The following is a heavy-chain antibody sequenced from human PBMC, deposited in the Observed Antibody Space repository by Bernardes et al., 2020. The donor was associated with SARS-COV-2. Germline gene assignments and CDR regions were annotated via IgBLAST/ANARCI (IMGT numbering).Heavy chain of an antibody. V-gene: IGHV1-18*04. J-gene: IGHJ4*02. Sequence: ASVKVSCKASGYTFTSYTISWVRQAPGRGLEWMGWISAYSGNTNYARKLQGRVTMTTDTSTNTAYMELRSLRSDDTAVYYCARIQLWSNYYFDCWGQGTLVTVSS. D-gene: IGHD5-18*01. CDR3: ARIQLWSNYYFDC. CDR2: ISAYSGNT. CDR1: GYTFTSYT.